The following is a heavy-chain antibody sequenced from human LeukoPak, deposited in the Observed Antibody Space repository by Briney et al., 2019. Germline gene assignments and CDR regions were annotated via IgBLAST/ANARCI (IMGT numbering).Heavy chain of an antibody. J-gene: IGHJ5*02. CDR1: GITFDNNW. Sequence: QPGGSLRLSCAASGITFDNNWMHWVRQGPGKGLVWISRINSDGGGAIYADSVKGRFTVSRDNAKNTLYLQMNSLRAEDTAEYYCARDVPHNWFGTWGQETLVTVSS. CDR3: ARDVPHNWFGT. V-gene: IGHV3-74*01. CDR2: INSDGGGA.